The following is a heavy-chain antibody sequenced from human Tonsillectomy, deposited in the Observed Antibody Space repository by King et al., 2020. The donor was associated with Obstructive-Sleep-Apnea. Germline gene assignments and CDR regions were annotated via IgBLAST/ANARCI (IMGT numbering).Heavy chain of an antibody. CDR3: AKDGGGRISRFEVITYDPFDL. V-gene: IGHV3-23*04. D-gene: IGHD3-3*01. Sequence: VQLVESGADLVQPGGSLRLSCEASGFPFNSYALNWVRQAPGKGLEWVSSISAGGSRTYYADSVKGRFTISRDTSKSTLYLRMNTLTAEDTAVYYGAKDGGGRISRFEVITYDPFDLWGQGTMVIVSS. CDR1: GFPFNSYA. CDR2: ISAGGSRT. J-gene: IGHJ3*01.